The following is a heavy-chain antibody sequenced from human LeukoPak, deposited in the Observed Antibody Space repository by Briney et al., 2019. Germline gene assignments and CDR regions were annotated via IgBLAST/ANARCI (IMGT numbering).Heavy chain of an antibody. CDR2: IYYSGST. Sequence: PSETLSLTCTVSGASISSSSYYWSWIRQPPGKGLEWIGDIYYSGSTNHNPSLKSRVTISVDTSKNQFSLKLSSVTAADTAVYYCARGHSGYDFYFDYWGQGTLVTVSS. J-gene: IGHJ4*02. V-gene: IGHV4-61*01. CDR1: GASISSSSYY. D-gene: IGHD5-12*01. CDR3: ARGHSGYDFYFDY.